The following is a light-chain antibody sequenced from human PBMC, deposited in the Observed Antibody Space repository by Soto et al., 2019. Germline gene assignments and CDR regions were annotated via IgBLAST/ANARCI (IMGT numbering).Light chain of an antibody. J-gene: IGKJ3*01. CDR2: TAS. CDR3: QQSYSTPPFT. CDR1: QTVGRN. V-gene: IGKV3-15*01. Sequence: IVMTQSPTSLSVSPGERAILSCRASQTVGRNLAWYQQKPGQAPRLLIHTASTRAPGIPARFSGSGSGTEFTLTVSSLQSEDFATYYCQQSYSTPPFTFGPGTKVDIK.